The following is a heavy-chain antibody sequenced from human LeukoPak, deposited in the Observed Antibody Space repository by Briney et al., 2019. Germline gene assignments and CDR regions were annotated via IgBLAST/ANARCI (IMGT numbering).Heavy chain of an antibody. CDR2: ISAETT. V-gene: IGHV3-23*01. Sequence: PGGSLRLSCAASGFTFSNYAMSWVRQAPGKGLEWVSAISAETTYYADSVKGRFTISRDNSKNTLYLQMNSLRAEDTAVYYCAKEVTMIVVVINGMDVWGQGTTVTVSS. CDR1: GFTFSNYA. CDR3: AKEVTMIVVVINGMDV. D-gene: IGHD3-22*01. J-gene: IGHJ6*02.